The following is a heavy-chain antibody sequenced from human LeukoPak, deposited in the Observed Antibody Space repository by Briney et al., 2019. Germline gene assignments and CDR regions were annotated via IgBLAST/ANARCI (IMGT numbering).Heavy chain of an antibody. D-gene: IGHD4-17*01. CDR1: GFTFSSYE. Sequence: GGSLRLSCAAYGFTFSSYEMNWVRQAPGKGLEWVSYIGSSGSTIYYADSVKGRFTISRDNAKNSLYLQMNSLRAEDTAVYYCARVRDYGDYGDAFDIWGQGTMVTVSS. V-gene: IGHV3-48*03. CDR3: ARVRDYGDYGDAFDI. CDR2: IGSSGSTI. J-gene: IGHJ3*02.